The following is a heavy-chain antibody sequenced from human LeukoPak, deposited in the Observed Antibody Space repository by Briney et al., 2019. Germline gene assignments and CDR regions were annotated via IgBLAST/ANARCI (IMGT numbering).Heavy chain of an antibody. CDR1: GGTFSSYA. Sequence: ASVKVSCKASGGTFSSYAISWVRQAPGQGLEWMGWISAYNGNTNYAQKLQGRVTMTTDTSTSTAYMELRSLRSDDTAVYYCARVGYCSGGSCLLYYYYYYMDVWGKGTTVTVSS. V-gene: IGHV1-18*01. CDR3: ARVGYCSGGSCLLYYYYYYMDV. D-gene: IGHD2-15*01. CDR2: ISAYNGNT. J-gene: IGHJ6*03.